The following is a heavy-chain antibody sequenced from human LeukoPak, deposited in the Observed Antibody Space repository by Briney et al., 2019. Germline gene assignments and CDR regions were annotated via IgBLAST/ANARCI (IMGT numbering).Heavy chain of an antibody. Sequence: QPGRSLRLSCAASGFTFSSYAMHWVRQAPGKGLEWVAVISYDGSNKYYADSVKGRFTISRDNSKNTLYLQMNSLRAEDTAVYYCARGQVMTYWGQGTLVTVSS. D-gene: IGHD2-21*02. CDR1: GFTFSSYA. CDR3: ARGQVMTY. J-gene: IGHJ4*02. CDR2: ISYDGSNK. V-gene: IGHV3-30-3*01.